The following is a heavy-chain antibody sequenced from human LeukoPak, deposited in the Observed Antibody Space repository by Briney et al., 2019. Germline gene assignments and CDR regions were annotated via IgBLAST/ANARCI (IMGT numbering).Heavy chain of an antibody. CDR1: GGSISSGDYY. V-gene: IGHV4-30-4*01. Sequence: PSETLSLTCTVSGGSISSGDYYWSWIRQPPGKGLEWIGYIYYSGSTYYNPSLKSRVIISVDTSKNQFSLKLSSVTAADTAVYYCARGYYDFWSGPSGPDLNWFDPWGQGTLVTVSS. D-gene: IGHD3-3*01. J-gene: IGHJ5*02. CDR2: IYYSGST. CDR3: ARGYYDFWSGPSGPDLNWFDP.